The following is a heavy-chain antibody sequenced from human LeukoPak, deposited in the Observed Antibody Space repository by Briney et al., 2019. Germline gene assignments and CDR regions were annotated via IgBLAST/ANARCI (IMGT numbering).Heavy chain of an antibody. CDR2: IYYSGST. D-gene: IGHD2-2*01. V-gene: IGHV4-59*08. CDR1: GGSISSYY. CDR3: ARRSSRGTRMYAFDI. Sequence: SENLSLTCTVSGGSISSYYWSWIRQPPGKGLEWIGYIYYSGSTNYNPSLKSRVTISVDTSKNQFSLKLSSVTAADTAVYYCARRSSRGTRMYAFDIWGQGTMVTVSS. J-gene: IGHJ3*02.